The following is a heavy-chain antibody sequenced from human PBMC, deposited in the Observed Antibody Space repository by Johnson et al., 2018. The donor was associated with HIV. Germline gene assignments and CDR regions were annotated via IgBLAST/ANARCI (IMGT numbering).Heavy chain of an antibody. CDR1: GFTFDDYD. D-gene: IGHD1-14*01. J-gene: IGHJ3*02. Sequence: VQLVESGGGVVRPGGSLRLSCAASGFTFDDYDMTWVRPGPGKGLEWVSVIYSGGSTYYADSVKGRFTISRDNSKNTLYLQMNSLRAEDTAVYYCPVDTEAFDIWGQGTMVTVSS. V-gene: IGHV3-66*02. CDR3: PVDTEAFDI. CDR2: IYSGGST.